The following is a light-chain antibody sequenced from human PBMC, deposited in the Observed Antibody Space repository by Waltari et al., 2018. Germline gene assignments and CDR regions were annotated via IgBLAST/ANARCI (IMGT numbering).Light chain of an antibody. Sequence: QSALTQPSSVSGSPGQSVTIPCTGISSDVGAYNFVSWYQQHPGKAPKLMIHDVSKRPSGVPDRFSGSKSGNTASLTISGLQAEDEAEYYCCSYVGSHTNWVFGGGTKLTVL. CDR3: CSYVGSHTNWV. V-gene: IGLV2-11*01. J-gene: IGLJ3*02. CDR2: DVS. CDR1: SSDVGAYNF.